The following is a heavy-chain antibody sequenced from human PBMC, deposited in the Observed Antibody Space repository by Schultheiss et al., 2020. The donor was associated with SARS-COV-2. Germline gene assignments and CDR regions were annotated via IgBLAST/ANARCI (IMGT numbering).Heavy chain of an antibody. Sequence: SETLSLTCTVSGGSISSSSYYWGWIRQPPGKGLEWIGSIYYSGSTYYNPSLKSRVTISVDTSKNQFSLKLSSVTAADTAVYYCARLTGGIAVAGTDYMDVWGKGTTVTVSS. CDR2: IYYSGST. V-gene: IGHV4-39*01. CDR1: GGSISSSSYY. D-gene: IGHD6-19*01. J-gene: IGHJ6*03. CDR3: ARLTGGIAVAGTDYMDV.